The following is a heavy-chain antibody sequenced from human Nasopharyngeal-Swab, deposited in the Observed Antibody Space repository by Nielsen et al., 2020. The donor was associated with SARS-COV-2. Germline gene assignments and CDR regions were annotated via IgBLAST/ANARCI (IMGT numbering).Heavy chain of an antibody. Sequence: WIRQPPGKGLEWIGYIYYSGSTYYNPSLKSRVTISVDTSKNQFSLKLSSVTAADTAVYYCAGEVIEQAVSDAFDFWGQGTMVTVSS. D-gene: IGHD3-16*02. CDR2: IYYSGST. CDR3: AGEVIEQAVSDAFDF. J-gene: IGHJ3*01. V-gene: IGHV4-31*02.